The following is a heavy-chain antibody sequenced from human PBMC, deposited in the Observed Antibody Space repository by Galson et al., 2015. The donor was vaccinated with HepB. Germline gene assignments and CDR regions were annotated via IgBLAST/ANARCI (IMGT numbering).Heavy chain of an antibody. J-gene: IGHJ4*02. CDR1: GFTFSSYS. Sequence: SLRLSCAASGFTFSSYSMNWVRQAPGKGLEWVSYISSSSSTIYYADSVKGRFTISRDNAKNSLYLQMNSLRAEDTAVYYCARDSSSGWHLGIDYWGQGTLVTVSS. CDR3: ARDSSSGWHLGIDY. V-gene: IGHV3-48*01. D-gene: IGHD6-19*01. CDR2: ISSSSSTI.